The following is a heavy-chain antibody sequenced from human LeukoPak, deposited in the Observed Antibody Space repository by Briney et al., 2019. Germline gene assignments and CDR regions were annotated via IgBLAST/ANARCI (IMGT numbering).Heavy chain of an antibody. CDR1: GFTVSSNY. V-gene: IGHV3-66*02. J-gene: IGHJ4*02. CDR2: IYSGGST. CDR3: ARETTGQLYFDY. D-gene: IGHD5-24*01. Sequence: TGGSLRLSCAASGFTVSSNYMSWARQAPGKGLEWVSVIYSGGSTYYADSVKGRFTISRDNSKNTLYLQMNSLRAEDTAVYYCARETTGQLYFDYWGQGTLVTVSS.